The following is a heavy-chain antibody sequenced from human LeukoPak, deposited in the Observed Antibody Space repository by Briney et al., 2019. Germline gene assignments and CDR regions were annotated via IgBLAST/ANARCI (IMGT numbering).Heavy chain of an antibody. Sequence: SETLSLTCAVYGGSFSGYYRSWIRQPPGKGLEWIGEINHSGSTNYNPSLKSRVTISVDTSKNQFSLKLSSVTAADTAVYYCARIGDVVVFDYWGQGTLVTVSS. CDR3: ARIGDVVVFDY. CDR2: INHSGST. J-gene: IGHJ4*02. CDR1: GGSFSGYY. V-gene: IGHV4-34*01. D-gene: IGHD2-15*01.